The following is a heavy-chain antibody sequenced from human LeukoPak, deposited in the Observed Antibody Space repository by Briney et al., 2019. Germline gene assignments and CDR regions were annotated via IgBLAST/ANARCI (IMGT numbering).Heavy chain of an antibody. Sequence: ASVKVSCKASGYTFTGYYMHWVRQAPGQGLEWMGRINPNSGGTNYAQKFQGRVTMTRDTSISTAYMELSRLRSDDTAVHYCARVYCSSTSCYFGAFDIWGQGTMVTVSS. V-gene: IGHV1-2*06. D-gene: IGHD2-2*01. J-gene: IGHJ3*02. CDR3: ARVYCSSTSCYFGAFDI. CDR1: GYTFTGYY. CDR2: INPNSGGT.